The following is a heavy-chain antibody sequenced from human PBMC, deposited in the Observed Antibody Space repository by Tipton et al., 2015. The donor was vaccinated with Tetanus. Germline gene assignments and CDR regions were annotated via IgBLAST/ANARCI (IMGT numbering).Heavy chain of an antibody. CDR2: IKQDGSDK. J-gene: IGHJ4*02. CDR1: GFTFSRYW. V-gene: IGHV3-7*04. CDR3: TRVAAPQPFDY. D-gene: IGHD6-6*01. Sequence: SLRLSCEASGFTFSRYWMSWVRQAPGKGLEWVADIKQDGSDKYYVDSVKGRFTISRDNAKNSLYLQMNSLRDEDTAVYYCTRVAAPQPFDYWGQGTLVTVSS.